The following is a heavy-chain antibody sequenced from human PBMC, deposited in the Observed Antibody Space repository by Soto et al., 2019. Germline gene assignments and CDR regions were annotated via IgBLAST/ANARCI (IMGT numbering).Heavy chain of an antibody. CDR1: GFTFSSSG. J-gene: IGHJ3*02. CDR3: AKDPYYYDSSGYLVGAFDI. D-gene: IGHD3-22*01. V-gene: IGHV3-30*18. Sequence: VGSLRLSCAASGFTFSSSGMHWVRQAPGKGLEWVAVISYDGSNKNYADSVKGRFTISRDNSKNTLYLQMNSLRAEDTAVYYCAKDPYYYDSSGYLVGAFDIWGQGTMVTVSS. CDR2: ISYDGSNK.